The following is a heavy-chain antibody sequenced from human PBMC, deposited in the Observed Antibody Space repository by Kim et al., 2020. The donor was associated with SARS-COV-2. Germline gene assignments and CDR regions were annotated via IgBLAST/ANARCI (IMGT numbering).Heavy chain of an antibody. CDR2: IWYDGSNK. Sequence: GGSLRLSCAASGFTFSSYGMHWVRQAPGKGLEWVAVIWYDGSNKYYADSVKGRFTISRDNSKNTLYLQMNSLRAEDTAVYYCARDLRVFVTSSFDYGMDVWGQGTTVTVSS. CDR1: GFTFSSYG. D-gene: IGHD2-21*02. J-gene: IGHJ6*02. V-gene: IGHV3-33*01. CDR3: ARDLRVFVTSSFDYGMDV.